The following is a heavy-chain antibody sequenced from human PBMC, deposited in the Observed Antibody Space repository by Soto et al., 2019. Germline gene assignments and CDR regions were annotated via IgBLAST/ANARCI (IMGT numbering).Heavy chain of an antibody. Sequence: ASVKVSCKASGYTFTSYGISWVRQAPGQGREWMGWISAYNGNTNYAQKLQGRVTMTTDTSTSTAYMELRSLRSDDTAVYYCAREDDSSGYADDAFDIWGQGTMVTVSS. CDR2: ISAYNGNT. J-gene: IGHJ3*02. CDR1: GYTFTSYG. CDR3: AREDDSSGYADDAFDI. D-gene: IGHD3-22*01. V-gene: IGHV1-18*04.